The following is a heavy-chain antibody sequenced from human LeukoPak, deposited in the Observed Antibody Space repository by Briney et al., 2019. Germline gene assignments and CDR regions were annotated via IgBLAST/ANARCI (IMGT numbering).Heavy chain of an antibody. CDR3: AREYGSGSYYNEMYYFDY. Sequence: ASVKVSCKASGGTFSSYAISWVRQAPGQGLEWMGWINPNSGGTNYAQKFQGRVTMTRDTSISTAYMELSRLRSDDTAVYYCAREYGSGSYYNEMYYFDYWGQGTLVTVSS. J-gene: IGHJ4*02. CDR1: GGTFSSYA. CDR2: INPNSGGT. V-gene: IGHV1-2*02. D-gene: IGHD3-10*01.